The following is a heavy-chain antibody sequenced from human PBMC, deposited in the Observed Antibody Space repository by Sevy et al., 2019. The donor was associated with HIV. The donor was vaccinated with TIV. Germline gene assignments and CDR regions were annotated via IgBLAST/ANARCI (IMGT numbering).Heavy chain of an antibody. CDR2: ITGSGGAS. CDR3: VMACFVGGGWAGKFDY. D-gene: IGHD3-16*01. V-gene: IGHV3-23*01. CDR1: GFTFTTYA. Sequence: GGSLRLSCAASGFTFTTYAMTWVRQGPRKGLEWVSSITGSGGASYYADSVKGRFTTSRDSSRNIITLQMNGLRVEDMAGYDCVMACFVGGGWAGKFDYWGQGAMVTVSS. J-gene: IGHJ4*02.